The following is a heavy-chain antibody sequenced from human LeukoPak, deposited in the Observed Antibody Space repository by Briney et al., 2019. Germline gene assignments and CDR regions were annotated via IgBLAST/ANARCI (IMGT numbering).Heavy chain of an antibody. CDR3: ARRRYYDSTGYFD. V-gene: IGHV4-39*02. CDR1: GGFISSSSYY. CDR2: IYYSGRT. Sequence: SETLSLTCTVSGGFISSSSYYWGWIRQPPGKGLEGIGDIYYSGRTYYNPSLRSRVSISLDTSMNHFSLTLSSVTAADTAVYYCARRRYYDSTGYFDWGRGSLVIVSS. J-gene: IGHJ1*01. D-gene: IGHD3-22*01.